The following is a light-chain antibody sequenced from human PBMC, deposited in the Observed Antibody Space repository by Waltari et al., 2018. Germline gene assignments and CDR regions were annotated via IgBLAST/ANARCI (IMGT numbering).Light chain of an antibody. CDR1: TIETPT. CDR2: DDK. CDR3: QVWETANDHVV. J-gene: IGLJ2*01. Sequence: LPQPPSVSVAPGQTARITCGADTIETPTVHWYQQRPGQAPVLVVYDDKIRPSGIPERFSGSNSGNTATLTISWVEAGDEADYYCQVWETANDHVVFGGGTKLTVL. V-gene: IGLV3-21*02.